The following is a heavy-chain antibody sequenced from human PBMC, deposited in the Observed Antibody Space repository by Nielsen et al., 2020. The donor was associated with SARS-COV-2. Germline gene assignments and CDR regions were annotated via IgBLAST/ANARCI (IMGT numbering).Heavy chain of an antibody. CDR1: GFMFSDYY. CDR2: ISSTFYI. CDR3: ARGMYGMGSYVFDY. J-gene: IGHJ4*02. D-gene: IGHD3-10*01. Sequence: GESLKISCAASGFMFSDYYVSWIRQAPGKGLEWISYISSTFYINYADSVKGRFTVSRDNAKNSLYLQMSSLRDEDTAVYYCARGMYGMGSYVFDYWGQGTLVTVTS. V-gene: IGHV3-11*06.